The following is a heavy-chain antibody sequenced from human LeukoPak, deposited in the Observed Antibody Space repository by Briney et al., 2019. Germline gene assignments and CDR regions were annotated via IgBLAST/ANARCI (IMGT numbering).Heavy chain of an antibody. Sequence: GGSLRLSWAPSGFTFSSYGMHWVRQAPGKGLEWVAVIWYDGSNKYYADSVKGRFTISRDNSKNTLYLQMNSLRAEDTAVYYCARDRDPYDFWSGYPFDYWGQGTLVTVSS. J-gene: IGHJ4*02. D-gene: IGHD3-3*01. V-gene: IGHV3-33*01. CDR1: GFTFSSYG. CDR2: IWYDGSNK. CDR3: ARDRDPYDFWSGYPFDY.